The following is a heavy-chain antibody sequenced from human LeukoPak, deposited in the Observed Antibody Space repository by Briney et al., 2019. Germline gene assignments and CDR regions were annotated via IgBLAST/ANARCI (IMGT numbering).Heavy chain of an antibody. V-gene: IGHV4-39*01. Sequence: SETLSLTCTVSGDSFSSSDNYWGWIRQPPGKGLEWIGSFYYSRNTYYNPSLKSRVTISVDTSKNQLSLTLTSVSAADTAVYYCARHPHYYYDNSARWGQGTLVTVSS. J-gene: IGHJ4*02. CDR3: ARHPHYYYDNSAR. D-gene: IGHD3-22*01. CDR1: GDSFSSSDNY. CDR2: FYYSRNT.